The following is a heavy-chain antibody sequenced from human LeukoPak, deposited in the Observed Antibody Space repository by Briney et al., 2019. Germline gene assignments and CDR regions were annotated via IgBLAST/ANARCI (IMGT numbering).Heavy chain of an antibody. J-gene: IGHJ6*03. CDR2: ISSSSSYI. D-gene: IGHD2-15*01. V-gene: IGHV3-21*01. CDR3: AKWGTLVVVAAIHYYMDV. CDR1: GFTFSSYS. Sequence: PGGSLRLSCAASGFTFSSYSMNWVRQAPGKGLEWVSSISSSSSYIYYADSVKGRFTISRDNAKNTLYLQMNSLRAEDTAVYYCAKWGTLVVVAAIHYYMDVWGKGTTVTISS.